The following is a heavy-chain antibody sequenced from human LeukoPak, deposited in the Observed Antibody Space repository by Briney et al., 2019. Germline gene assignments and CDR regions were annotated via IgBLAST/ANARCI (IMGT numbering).Heavy chain of an antibody. V-gene: IGHV3-48*04. J-gene: IGHJ6*03. CDR3: ARVRTGNLYYYYYYMDV. CDR2: ISSSSSTI. CDR1: GFTFSSYS. D-gene: IGHD4-23*01. Sequence: GGSLRLSCAASGFTFSSYSMNWVRQAPGKGLEWVSYISSSSSTIYYADSVKGRFTISRDNAKNSLYLQMNSLRAEDMAVYYCARVRTGNLYYYYYYMDVWGKGTTVTISS.